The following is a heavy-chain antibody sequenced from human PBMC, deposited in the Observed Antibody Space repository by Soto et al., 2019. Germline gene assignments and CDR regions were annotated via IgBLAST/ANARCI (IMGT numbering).Heavy chain of an antibody. V-gene: IGHV4-59*13. CDR3: ASSNIAAAGFYYYGMDV. CDR2: IYYNGTT. J-gene: IGHJ6*02. Sequence: SETLSLTCPVSGGSISSYYWSWIRQPPGKGLEWIGYIYYNGTTNYNPSLKSRVTMSVGTSKNQFSLKLSSVTAADTAVYYCASSNIAAAGFYYYGMDVWGRGTTVT. CDR1: GGSISSYY. D-gene: IGHD6-13*01.